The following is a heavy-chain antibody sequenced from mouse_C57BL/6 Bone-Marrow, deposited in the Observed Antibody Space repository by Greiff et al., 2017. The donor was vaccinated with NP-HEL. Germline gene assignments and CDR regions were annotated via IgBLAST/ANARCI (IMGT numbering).Heavy chain of an antibody. Sequence: EVQLQQSGPELVKPGASVKISCKASGYTFTDYYMNWVKQSHGKSLEWIGDINPNNGGTSYNQKFKGKATLTVDKSSSTAYMELRSLTSEDSAVYYCARRGLYYGNYVLFDYWGQGTTLTVSS. J-gene: IGHJ2*01. D-gene: IGHD2-1*01. V-gene: IGHV1-26*01. CDR2: INPNNGGT. CDR3: ARRGLYYGNYVLFDY. CDR1: GYTFTDYY.